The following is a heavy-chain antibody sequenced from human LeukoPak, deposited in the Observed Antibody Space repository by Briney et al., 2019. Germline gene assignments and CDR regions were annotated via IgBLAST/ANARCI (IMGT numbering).Heavy chain of an antibody. J-gene: IGHJ4*02. CDR1: GGSISSYY. CDR3: AREQYYYDSSGYLLDY. Sequence: SSETLSLTCTVSGGSISSYYWSWIRQPAGKGLEWIGRIYISGSTNYNPSLKSRVTMSVDTSKNQFSLKLSSVTAADTAVYYCAREQYYYDSSGYLLDYWGQGTLVTVSS. CDR2: IYISGST. V-gene: IGHV4-4*07. D-gene: IGHD3-22*01.